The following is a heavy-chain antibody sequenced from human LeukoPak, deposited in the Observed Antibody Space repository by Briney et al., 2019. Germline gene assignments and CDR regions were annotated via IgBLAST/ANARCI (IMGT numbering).Heavy chain of an antibody. D-gene: IGHD2-8*01. CDR3: ARVWRCTNGVCYTYFDY. Sequence: PSETLSLTCTVSGGSITSSIYFWGWIRQPPGKGLEWIASIYYSGDTYYSPSLKSRVTISIDTSKSQFSLKLSSVTAADTAVYYCARVWRCTNGVCYTYFDYWGQGTLVTVSS. CDR2: IYYSGDT. V-gene: IGHV4-39*01. CDR1: GGSITSSIYF. J-gene: IGHJ4*02.